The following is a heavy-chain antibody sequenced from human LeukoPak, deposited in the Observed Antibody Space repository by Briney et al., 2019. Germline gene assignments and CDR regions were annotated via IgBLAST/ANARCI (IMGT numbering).Heavy chain of an antibody. V-gene: IGHV1-18*01. CDR1: GYTFTSYG. Sequence: PGASVKVSCKASGYTFTSYGISWVRQAPGQGLEWMGWISAYNGNTNYAQKLQGRVTMTTDTSTSTAYMELRSLRSDDTAVYYCARGSSTSCWSPRKICWFDPWGQGTLVTVSS. CDR2: ISAYNGNT. D-gene: IGHD2-2*01. J-gene: IGHJ5*02. CDR3: ARGSSTSCWSPRKICWFDP.